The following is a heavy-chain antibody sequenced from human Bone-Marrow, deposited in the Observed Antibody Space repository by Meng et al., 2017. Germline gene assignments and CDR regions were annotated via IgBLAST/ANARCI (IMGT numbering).Heavy chain of an antibody. V-gene: IGHV1-69*05. J-gene: IGHJ3*02. CDR1: GCTFSSYA. CDR3: ARASQDYYDSSGQMTDAFDI. D-gene: IGHD3-22*01. Sequence: SVKVSCKASGCTFSSYAISWVRQAPGQGLEWMGGIIPIFGTANYAQKIQGRVTITTDESTSTAYMELSSLGSEDTAVYYCARASQDYYDSSGQMTDAFDIWGQGTMVTVSS. CDR2: IIPIFGTA.